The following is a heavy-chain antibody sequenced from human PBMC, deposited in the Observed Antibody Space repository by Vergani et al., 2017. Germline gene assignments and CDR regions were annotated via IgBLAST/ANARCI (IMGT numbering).Heavy chain of an antibody. D-gene: IGHD2-15*01. CDR2: INHSGST. CDR3: ARGQNCSGGSCYSVLAGFDY. Sequence: QVQLQQWGAGLLKPSETLSLTCAVYGGSFSGYYWSWIRQPPGKGLEWIGEINHSGSTNYNPSLKSRVTISVDTSKNQFSLKLISVTAADTAVYYCARGQNCSGGSCYSVLAGFDYWGQGTLVTVSS. V-gene: IGHV4-34*01. CDR1: GGSFSGYY. J-gene: IGHJ4*02.